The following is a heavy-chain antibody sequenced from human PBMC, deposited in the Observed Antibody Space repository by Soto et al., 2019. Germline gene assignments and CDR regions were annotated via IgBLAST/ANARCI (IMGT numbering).Heavy chain of an antibody. J-gene: IGHJ4*02. V-gene: IGHV3-48*02. CDR1: GFPFSSYA. Sequence: DVHLVESGGGLVEPGGSRRLSCAVSGFPFSSYAMHWVRQAPGKGLEGITYINSDSTTTFHADSVKDRFTVSRDNAKNSLYLQMSSLRHEDTAVYYCARDLSHWGQGTLVTVSS. CDR3: ARDLSH. CDR2: INSDSTTT.